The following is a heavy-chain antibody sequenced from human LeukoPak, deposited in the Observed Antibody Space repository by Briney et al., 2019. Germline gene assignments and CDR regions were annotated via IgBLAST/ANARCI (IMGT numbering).Heavy chain of an antibody. CDR2: IYYTGST. CDR1: GGSISSYY. CDR3: ATSSGAYFYSFDS. Sequence: SETLSLTCTVSGGSISSYYRSWIRQPPGKGLEWIGYIYYTGSTDYYPPLKSRVTMSVDTSKNQFSLTLSSVSGADTAIYYCATSSGAYFYSFDSWGQGTLVTVSS. J-gene: IGHJ4*02. D-gene: IGHD3-10*01. V-gene: IGHV4-59*01.